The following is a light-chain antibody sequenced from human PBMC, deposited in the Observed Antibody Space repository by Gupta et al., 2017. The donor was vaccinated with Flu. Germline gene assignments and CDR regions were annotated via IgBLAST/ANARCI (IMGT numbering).Light chain of an antibody. V-gene: IGLV2-23*03. Sequence: QSALTQPASVSGSPGQSIPLSCTGPSSDVGSYNLVSWYQQHPGKAPKLMIYEGSKRPSGVSNRFSGSKSGNTASLTISGLQAEDEADYYCCSYAGSSTFVVFGGGTKLTVL. J-gene: IGLJ2*01. CDR2: EGS. CDR3: CSYAGSSTFVV. CDR1: SSDVGSYNL.